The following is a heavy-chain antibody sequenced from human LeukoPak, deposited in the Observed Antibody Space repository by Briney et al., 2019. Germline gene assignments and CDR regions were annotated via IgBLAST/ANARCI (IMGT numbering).Heavy chain of an antibody. V-gene: IGHV1-2*02. J-gene: IGHJ6*02. Sequence: GASVKVSCKASGYTFTGYYMHWVRQAPGQGLEWMGWINPNSGGTNYAQKFQGRVTMTRDTSISTAYMELSRLRSDDTAVYYCARGTLTGIAAAGVYYYGMDVWGQGTTVTVSS. D-gene: IGHD6-13*01. CDR3: ARGTLTGIAAAGVYYYGMDV. CDR1: GYTFTGYY. CDR2: INPNSGGT.